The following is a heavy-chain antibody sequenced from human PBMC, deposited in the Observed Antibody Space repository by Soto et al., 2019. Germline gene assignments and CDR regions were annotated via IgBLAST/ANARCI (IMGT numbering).Heavy chain of an antibody. V-gene: IGHV3-30-3*01. J-gene: IGHJ4*02. Sequence: QVQLVESGGGVVQPGRSLRLSCVASGFTFSSYAMHWVRQAPGKGLEWVAVISYDGSNKYYADSVKGRFTISRDISKNTLYLQMNSLRAEDTAVYYCARAGGLLLDYWGQGTLVTVSS. CDR2: ISYDGSNK. CDR3: ARAGGLLLDY. CDR1: GFTFSSYA. D-gene: IGHD2-15*01.